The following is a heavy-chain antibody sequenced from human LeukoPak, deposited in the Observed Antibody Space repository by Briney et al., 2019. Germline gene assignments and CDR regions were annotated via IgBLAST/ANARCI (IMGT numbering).Heavy chain of an antibody. V-gene: IGHV4-38-2*02. CDR1: GYSISSGYY. CDR2: IYYSGST. Sequence: SETLSLTCTVSGYSISSGYYWGWIRPPPGKGLEWIGSIYYSGSTYYNPSLKSRVTISVDTSKNQFSLKLSSVTAADTAVYYCARNVLGIFDYWGQGTLVTVSS. D-gene: IGHD7-27*01. J-gene: IGHJ4*02. CDR3: ARNVLGIFDY.